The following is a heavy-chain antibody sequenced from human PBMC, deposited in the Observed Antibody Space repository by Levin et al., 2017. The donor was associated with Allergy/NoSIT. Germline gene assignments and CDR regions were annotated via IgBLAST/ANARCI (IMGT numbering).Heavy chain of an antibody. D-gene: IGHD2-15*01. CDR2: IYYSGSP. CDR3: ASHGGGLEYFQH. CDR1: GGSISTYY. Sequence: PSETLSLTCTVSGGSISTYYWSWIRQPPGKGLEWIGYIYYSGSPNYNPSLKSRVTISVDTSKNQFSLKLSSVTAADTAVYYCASHGGGLEYFQHWGQGTLVTVSS. V-gene: IGHV4-59*08. J-gene: IGHJ1*01.